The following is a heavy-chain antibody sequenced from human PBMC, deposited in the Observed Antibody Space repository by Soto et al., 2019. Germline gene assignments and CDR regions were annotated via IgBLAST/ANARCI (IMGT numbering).Heavy chain of an antibody. CDR1: GFTFTSYS. J-gene: IGHJ3*02. CDR2: ISITSNYI. V-gene: IGHV3-21*01. Sequence: GGSLRLSCEASGFTFTSYSMDWVRQAPGKGLEWVSSISITSNYIYHVDSVKGRFTISRDNAKKSLYLQMNSLRAEDTAVYYCAKENSDRAFDIWGQGTMVTVSS. CDR3: AKENSDRAFDI. D-gene: IGHD2-15*01.